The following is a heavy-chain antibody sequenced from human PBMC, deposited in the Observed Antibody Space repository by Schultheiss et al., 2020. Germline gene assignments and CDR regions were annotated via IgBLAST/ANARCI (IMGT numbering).Heavy chain of an antibody. CDR1: GGSISSGDYY. D-gene: IGHD2-15*01. V-gene: IGHV4-30-4*01. Sequence: SQTLSLTCTVSGGSISSGDYYWSWIRQPPGKGLEWIGYIYYSGSTYYNPSLKSRVTISVDTSKNQFSLKLSSVTAADTAVYYCARGGVVVVAAMGAFDIWGQGTMVTVSS. J-gene: IGHJ3*02. CDR3: ARGGVVVVAAMGAFDI. CDR2: IYYSGST.